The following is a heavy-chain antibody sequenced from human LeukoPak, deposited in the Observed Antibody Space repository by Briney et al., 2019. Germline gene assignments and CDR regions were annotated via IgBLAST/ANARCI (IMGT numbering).Heavy chain of an antibody. CDR2: INPNSGGT. Sequence: ASVKVSCTASGYIFTGYYLHWVRQAPGQGPEWMGWINPNSGGTNYAQKFQGWVILTSDTSISTAYMELSRLRSDDTAVYYCATSGTSESAFDIWGQGTLVTVSS. J-gene: IGHJ3*02. D-gene: IGHD1-7*01. CDR1: GYIFTGYY. CDR3: ATSGTSESAFDI. V-gene: IGHV1-2*04.